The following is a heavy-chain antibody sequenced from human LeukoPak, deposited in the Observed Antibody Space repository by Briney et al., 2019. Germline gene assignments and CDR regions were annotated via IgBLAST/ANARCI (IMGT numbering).Heavy chain of an antibody. V-gene: IGHV3-23*01. CDR1: GFTFSSYG. Sequence: GRSLRLSCAASGFTFSSYGMHWVRQAPGKGLEWVSAISGSGGSTYYADSVKGRFTISRDNSKNTLYLQMNSLRAEDTAVYYCAKGEMTTVTPFDYWGQGTLVTVSS. CDR2: ISGSGGST. D-gene: IGHD4-11*01. CDR3: AKGEMTTVTPFDY. J-gene: IGHJ4*02.